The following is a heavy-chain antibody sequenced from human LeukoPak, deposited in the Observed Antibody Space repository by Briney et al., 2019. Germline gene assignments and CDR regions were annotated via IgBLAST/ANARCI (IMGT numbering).Heavy chain of an antibody. D-gene: IGHD3-22*01. CDR3: ARPTYYYDSSGLSGHFDY. CDR2: IYHSGNT. J-gene: IGHJ4*02. Sequence: PSETLSLTCAVYGGSFSGNYWSWIRQPPGKGLEWIGSIYHSGNTYYNPSLKSRVTISVDTSKNQFSLRLSSVTAADTAVYYCARPTYYYDSSGLSGHFDYWGQGTLVTVSS. CDR1: GGSFSGNY. V-gene: IGHV4-34*01.